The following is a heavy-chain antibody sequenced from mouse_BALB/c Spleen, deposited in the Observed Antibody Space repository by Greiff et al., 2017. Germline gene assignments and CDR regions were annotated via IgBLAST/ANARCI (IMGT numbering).Heavy chain of an antibody. CDR1: GFNIKDYY. CDR2: IDPENGDT. V-gene: IGHV14-4*02. J-gene: IGHJ4*01. CDR3: NARAMDD. Sequence: VQLQQSGAELVRSGASVKLSCTASGFNIKDYYMHWVKQRPEQGLEWIGWIDPENGDTEYAPKFQGKATMTADTSSNTAYLQLSSLTSEDTAVYYSNARAMDDWGEGTSVTVSS.